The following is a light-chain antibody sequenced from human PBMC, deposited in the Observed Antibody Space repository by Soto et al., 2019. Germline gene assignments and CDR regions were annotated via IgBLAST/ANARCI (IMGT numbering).Light chain of an antibody. V-gene: IGKV1-33*01. CDR3: QHYETLSST. J-gene: IGKJ5*01. Sequence: DIEMTQSPSSLSASIGDRATITCQASQNINNYLNWYQQKPWKAPNLFIYDASTWPPGVPSRFSGSGSGTKFTLTIASLQADDVANYYCQHYETLSSTFGQGT. CDR2: DAS. CDR1: QNINNY.